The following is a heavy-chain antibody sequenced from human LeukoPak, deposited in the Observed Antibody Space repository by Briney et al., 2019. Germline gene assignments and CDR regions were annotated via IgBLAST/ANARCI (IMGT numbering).Heavy chain of an antibody. CDR2: ISSSGSTL. CDR1: GFTFSDYN. V-gene: IGHV3-48*02. CDR3: ARIIWSGAYFDY. J-gene: IGHJ4*02. Sequence: PGGSLRLSCAASGFTFSDYNMNWVRQAPGKGLEGVSHISSSGSTLYYAHSVKGRFTISRDNAKNSLYLQMNSLRDEDTAVYYCARIIWSGAYFDYWGQGTLVTVSS. D-gene: IGHD2-8*02.